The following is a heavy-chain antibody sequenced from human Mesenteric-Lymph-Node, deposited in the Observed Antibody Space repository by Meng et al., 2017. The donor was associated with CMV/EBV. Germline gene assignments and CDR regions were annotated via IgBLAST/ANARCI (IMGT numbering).Heavy chain of an antibody. Sequence: GGSLRLSCTASGFMFSNYHMQWVRQAPGKGLEWVAFIRYDGTNKYYAESVKGRLSVSRDNAKNSLYLQMNSLRAEDTAVYYCARDSRGASTSLDVWGQGTTVTVSS. V-gene: IGHV3-30*02. D-gene: IGHD2-2*01. CDR2: IRYDGTNK. CDR1: GFMFSNYH. J-gene: IGHJ6*02. CDR3: ARDSRGASTSLDV.